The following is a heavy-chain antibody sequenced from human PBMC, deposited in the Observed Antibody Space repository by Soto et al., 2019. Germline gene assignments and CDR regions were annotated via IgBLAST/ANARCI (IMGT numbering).Heavy chain of an antibody. Sequence: SETLSLTCAVYGGSFSCYYWSWIRQPPGKGLEWIGEINHSGSTNYNPPLKSRVTISVDTSKNQFSLKLSSVTAADTAVYYCARGFVTIFGVGNYYYYGMDVWGQGTTVTVSS. J-gene: IGHJ6*02. CDR2: INHSGST. V-gene: IGHV4-34*01. D-gene: IGHD3-3*01. CDR3: ARGFVTIFGVGNYYYYGMDV. CDR1: GGSFSCYY.